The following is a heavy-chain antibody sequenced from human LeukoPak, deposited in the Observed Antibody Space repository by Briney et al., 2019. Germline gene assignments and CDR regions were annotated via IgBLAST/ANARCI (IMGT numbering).Heavy chain of an antibody. Sequence: PSETLSLTCNVSGDSVSSGYWSWIRQSPGKGLEWIGFIQEGGITDYNPSLKSRLYMSVDISKNQFSLNLRSVTAADTAVYYCARHALSGYHFDYWGQGTLVTLSS. CDR3: ARHALSGYHFDY. D-gene: IGHD3-22*01. V-gene: IGHV4-59*08. CDR1: GDSVSSGY. CDR2: IQEGGIT. J-gene: IGHJ4*02.